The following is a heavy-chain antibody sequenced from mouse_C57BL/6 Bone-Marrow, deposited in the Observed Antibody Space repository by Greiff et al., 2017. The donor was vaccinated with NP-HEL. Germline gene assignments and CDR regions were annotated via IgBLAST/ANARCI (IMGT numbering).Heavy chain of an antibody. D-gene: IGHD1-1*01. CDR3: ARDALFYYGSRIYWYFDV. V-gene: IGHV7-1*01. J-gene: IGHJ1*03. CDR1: GFTFSDFY. CDR2: SRNKANDYTT. Sequence: DVMLVESGGGLVQSGRSLRLSCATSGFTFSDFYMEWVRQAPGKGLEWIAASRNKANDYTTEYSASVKGRFIVSRDTSQRILYLQMNALRAEDTAIYYCARDALFYYGSRIYWYFDVWGTGTTVTVSS.